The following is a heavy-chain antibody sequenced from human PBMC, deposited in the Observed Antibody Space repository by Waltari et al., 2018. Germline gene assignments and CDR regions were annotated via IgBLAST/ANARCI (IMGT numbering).Heavy chain of an antibody. CDR2: IKHTGTT. CDR1: GGSFSDYY. D-gene: IGHD3-22*01. V-gene: IGHV4-34*01. Sequence: QVQLQQWGAGLLKPSETLSLTCAVYGGSFSDYYWTWIRQPPGMGLEWIGEIKHTGTTNYNPSPKSRGTMTVDTSKSQISLNLRSVTAADTAVYYCARPLPVAGYYWDLWAQGTLVTVSS. J-gene: IGHJ5*02. CDR3: ARPLPVAGYYWDL.